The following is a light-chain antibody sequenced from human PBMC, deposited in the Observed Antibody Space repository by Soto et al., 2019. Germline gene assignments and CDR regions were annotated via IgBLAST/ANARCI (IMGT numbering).Light chain of an antibody. CDR1: QSISTW. CDR2: DAS. V-gene: IGKV1-5*01. CDR3: QQYNSYWT. J-gene: IGKJ1*01. Sequence: DLQMTQSPSTLSASVGDRVTITCRASQSISTWLAWYQQKPGKAPKLLIFDASTLEGGVPSRFSGSGSGTELTLTISSLQPDDSATYYCQQYNSYWTFGQGTKVEI.